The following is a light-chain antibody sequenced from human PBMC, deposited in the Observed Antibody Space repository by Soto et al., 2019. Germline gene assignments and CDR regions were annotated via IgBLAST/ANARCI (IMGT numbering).Light chain of an antibody. Sequence: EIVMTQSPVTLSVSLGERATLSCRASQSVSSNLAWYQQKLGQAPRLLIYGASTRATGIPARFSGSGSWTELTLTISSLQSEDFAVYYCQQYKNWPPYTFGQGTKLEIK. CDR3: QQYKNWPPYT. CDR1: QSVSSN. V-gene: IGKV3-15*01. CDR2: GAS. J-gene: IGKJ2*01.